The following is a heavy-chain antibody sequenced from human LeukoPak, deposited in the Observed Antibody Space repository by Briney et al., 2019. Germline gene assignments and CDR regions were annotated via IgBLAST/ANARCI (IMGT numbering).Heavy chain of an antibody. D-gene: IGHD3-10*01. CDR2: ISYGGSNK. Sequence: GGSLRLSCAPSGFTFRSYAMHWVRQAPGKGLEWVAVISYGGSNKYYTDPVKGRFTISRDNSKNTLYLQMNSLRVEDTAVYYCARDFYYGSGSYYDYAYGMDVWGQGTTVTVSS. CDR3: ARDFYYGSGSYYDYAYGMDV. V-gene: IGHV3-30-3*01. J-gene: IGHJ6*02. CDR1: GFTFRSYA.